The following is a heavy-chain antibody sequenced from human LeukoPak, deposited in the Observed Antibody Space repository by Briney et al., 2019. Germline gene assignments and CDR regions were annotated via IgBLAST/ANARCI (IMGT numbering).Heavy chain of an antibody. CDR1: GYTLTSYD. CDR2: MIPNSGNT. CDR3: ARVRGGGPYDFWSGYRYGMDV. V-gene: IGHV1-8*01. Sequence: GASVKVSCKASGYTLTSYDINWVRQATGQGLEWMGWMIPNSGNTGYAQKFQGRVTMTRNTSISTAYMELSSLRSEDTAVYYCARVRGGGPYDFWSGYRYGMDVWGQGTTVTVSS. J-gene: IGHJ6*02. D-gene: IGHD3-3*01.